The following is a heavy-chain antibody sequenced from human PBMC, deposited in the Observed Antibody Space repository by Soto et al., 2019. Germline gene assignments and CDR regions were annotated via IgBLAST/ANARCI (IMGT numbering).Heavy chain of an antibody. CDR1: GYPFTSYG. V-gene: IGHV1-18*04. J-gene: IGHJ4*02. CDR3: ARGHLELVHPPGDY. D-gene: IGHD6-6*01. Sequence: ASVKVSCQSSGYPFTSYGISWVRQAPGQGLEWMGWISAYNGNTNYAQKLQGRVTMTTDTSTSTAYMELRSLRSDDTAGYYCARGHLELVHPPGDYWGKGTLVTDSS. CDR2: ISAYNGNT.